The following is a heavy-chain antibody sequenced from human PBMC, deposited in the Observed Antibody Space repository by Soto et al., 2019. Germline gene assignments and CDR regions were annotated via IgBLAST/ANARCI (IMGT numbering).Heavy chain of an antibody. D-gene: IGHD2-15*01. Sequence: QVQLVESGGGVVQPGRSLRLSCAVSGFTFSSYGMHWVRQAPGKGLEWVAAIWYDGSNQYYGDSVKGRFTISRDNSKNTLYLQMNSLRAEDTAVYYCAREVDCSSGSYYRGWFDPWGQGTLVTVSS. CDR2: IWYDGSNQ. CDR3: AREVDCSSGSYYRGWFDP. CDR1: GFTFSSYG. J-gene: IGHJ5*02. V-gene: IGHV3-33*01.